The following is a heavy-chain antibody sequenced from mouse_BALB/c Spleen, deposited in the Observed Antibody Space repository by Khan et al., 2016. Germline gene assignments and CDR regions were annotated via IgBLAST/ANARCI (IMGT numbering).Heavy chain of an antibody. Sequence: EVELVESGPELVKPGASVKISCKASGYSFTGYFINWVMQSHGKSLEWIGRINPYNGDTFYNQKFKGKATLTVDKSSRKAHMELRSLASEDSAVXYCAIGFYDYDGFAYWGQGTLVTVSA. D-gene: IGHD2-4*01. V-gene: IGHV1-20*02. CDR1: GYSFTGYF. CDR2: INPYNGDT. J-gene: IGHJ3*01. CDR3: AIGFYDYDGFAY.